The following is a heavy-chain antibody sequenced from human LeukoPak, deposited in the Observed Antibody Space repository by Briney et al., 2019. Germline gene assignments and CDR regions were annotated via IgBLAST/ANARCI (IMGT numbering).Heavy chain of an antibody. J-gene: IGHJ4*02. CDR2: ISYSGST. CDR1: GDSISSSSCY. D-gene: IGHD5-12*01. CDR3: ARSGSAYDNPFDY. Sequence: PSETLSLTCTVSGDSISSSSCYWGWIRQSPGKGLEWIGSISYSGSTFYHPSLKSRVTMSMSMSKNQFSVKLSSLTAADTAVYYCARSGSAYDNPFDYWGQGTLVTVSS. V-gene: IGHV4-39*07.